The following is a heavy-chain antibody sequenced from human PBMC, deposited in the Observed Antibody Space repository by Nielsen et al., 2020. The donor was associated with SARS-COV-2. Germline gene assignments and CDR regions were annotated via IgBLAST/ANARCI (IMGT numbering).Heavy chain of an antibody. CDR2: INAGNGNT. CDR1: GYTFTSYA. Sequence: ASVKVSCKASGYTFTSYAMHWVRQAPGQRLEWMGWINAGNGNTKYSQKFQGRVTITRDTSASTAYMELSSLRSEDTAVYYCARMGKYNWKDIHYYMDVWGKGTTVTVSS. D-gene: IGHD1-20*01. J-gene: IGHJ6*03. CDR3: ARMGKYNWKDIHYYMDV. V-gene: IGHV1-3*01.